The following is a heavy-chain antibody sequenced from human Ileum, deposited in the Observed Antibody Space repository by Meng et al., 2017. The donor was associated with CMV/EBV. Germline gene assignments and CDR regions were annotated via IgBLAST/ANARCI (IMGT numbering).Heavy chain of an antibody. CDR1: GYTFISYY. J-gene: IGHJ2*01. CDR2: INPNGGST. D-gene: IGHD7-27*01. V-gene: IGHV1-46*01. CDR3: ARTGDAGYFDL. Sequence: QVQLVQAGAEVKKAGASVKVSCKASGYTFISYYMHWVSQAPGQGLEWMGLINPNGGSTGYAQKFQGRVTMTRDTSTGTVYMELSSLRSEDTAVYYCARTGDAGYFDLWGRGTLVTVSS.